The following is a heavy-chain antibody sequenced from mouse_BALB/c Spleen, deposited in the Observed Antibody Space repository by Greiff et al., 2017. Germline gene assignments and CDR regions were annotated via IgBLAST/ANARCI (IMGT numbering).Heavy chain of an antibody. V-gene: IGHV6-6*02. D-gene: IGHD2-10*02. J-gene: IGHJ3*01. CDR1: GFTFSNYW. CDR3: TLYGNSTWFAY. CDR2: IRLKSNNYAT. Sequence: EVMLVESGGGLVQPGGSMKLSCVASGFTFSNYWMNWVRQSPEKGLEWVAEIRLKSNNYATHYAESVKGRFTISRDDSKSSVYLQMNNLRAEDTGIYYCTLYGNSTWFAYWGQGTLVTVSA.